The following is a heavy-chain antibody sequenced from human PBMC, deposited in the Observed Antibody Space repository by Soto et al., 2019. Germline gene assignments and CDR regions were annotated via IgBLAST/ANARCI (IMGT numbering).Heavy chain of an antibody. Sequence: QVQLVESGGGLVRPGGSLRLSCVVSGFTFSDYYMNWIRRAPGKGLEWVAYISISGFTTFYADSVKGRFTISRDTNYNAVYLQSDNMRPEDTAMYYCARPSSDVIGVGYPVFGHWGQGTQVTVSS. CDR1: GFTFSDYY. D-gene: IGHD2-8*01. V-gene: IGHV3-11*01. CDR3: ARPSSDVIGVGYPVFGH. CDR2: ISISGFTT. J-gene: IGHJ4*02.